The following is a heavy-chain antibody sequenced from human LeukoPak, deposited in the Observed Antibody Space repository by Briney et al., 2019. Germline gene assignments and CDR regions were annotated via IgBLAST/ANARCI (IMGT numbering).Heavy chain of an antibody. V-gene: IGHV3-30*18. CDR2: ISYDGSNK. CDR1: GFTFSSYG. Sequence: PGGSLRLSCAASGFTFSSYGMHWVRQAPGKGPEWVAVISYDGSNKYYADSVKGRFTISRDNSKNTLYLQMNSLRAEDTAVYYCAKEDVLRYFDWLPEGAFDIWGQGTMVTVSS. J-gene: IGHJ3*02. CDR3: AKEDVLRYFDWLPEGAFDI. D-gene: IGHD3-9*01.